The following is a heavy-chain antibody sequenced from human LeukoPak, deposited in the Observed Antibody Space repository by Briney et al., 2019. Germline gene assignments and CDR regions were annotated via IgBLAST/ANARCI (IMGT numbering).Heavy chain of an antibody. J-gene: IGHJ4*02. CDR1: GGTFSTYA. Sequence: SVTVSCKASGGTFSTYAISWVRQAPGQGLERVGGIVPILGTANYPQNFQGRVTITADRSTTTAYMELSSLRSEDTAVYYCARVPQGSSWPYYFDYWGQGTLVTVSS. CDR2: IVPILGTA. V-gene: IGHV1-69*10. D-gene: IGHD6-13*01. CDR3: ARVPQGSSWPYYFDY.